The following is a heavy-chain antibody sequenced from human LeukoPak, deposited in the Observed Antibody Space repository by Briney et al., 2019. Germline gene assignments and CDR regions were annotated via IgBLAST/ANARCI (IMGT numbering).Heavy chain of an antibody. CDR1: GGTFSSYA. V-gene: IGHV1-69*13. D-gene: IGHD1/OR15-1a*01. J-gene: IGHJ6*03. CDR3: ARVPGITSYYYYYMDV. CDR2: IIPIFGTA. Sequence: VASVKVSCEASGGTFSSYAISWVRQAPGQGLEWMGGIIPIFGTANYAQKFQGRVTITADESTSTAYMELSSLRSEDTAVYYCARVPGITSYYYYYMDVWGKGTTVTVSS.